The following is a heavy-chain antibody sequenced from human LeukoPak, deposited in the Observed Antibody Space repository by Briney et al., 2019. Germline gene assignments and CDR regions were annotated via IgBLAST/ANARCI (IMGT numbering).Heavy chain of an antibody. Sequence: GGSLRLSCAASGFTFSSYAMHWVRQAPGKGLEWVAVISYDGSNKYYADSVKGRFTISRDNSKNTLYLEMNSLRAEDTAVYYCAEDSLSSSWTHSSYGMDVWGQGTTVTVSS. CDR3: AEDSLSSSWTHSSYGMDV. J-gene: IGHJ6*02. CDR2: ISYDGSNK. CDR1: GFTFSSYA. V-gene: IGHV3-30-3*01. D-gene: IGHD6-13*01.